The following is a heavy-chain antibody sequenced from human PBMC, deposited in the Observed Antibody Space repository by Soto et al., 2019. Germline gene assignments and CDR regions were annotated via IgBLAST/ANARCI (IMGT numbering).Heavy chain of an antibody. CDR1: GFTFSSYA. V-gene: IGHV3-23*01. Sequence: GWSLRLSCAASGFTFSSYAMSWVRQAPGKGLEWVSAISGSGGSTYYAESVKGRFTISRDNSKNTLYLQMNSLRAEDTAVYYCEKDHLRFSEWQTAPFDYWRQG. CDR2: ISGSGGST. CDR3: EKDHLRFSEWQTAPFDY. J-gene: IGHJ4*02. D-gene: IGHD3-3*01.